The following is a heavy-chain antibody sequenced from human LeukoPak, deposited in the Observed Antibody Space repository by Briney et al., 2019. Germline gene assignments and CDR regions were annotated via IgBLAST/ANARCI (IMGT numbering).Heavy chain of an antibody. CDR1: GGTFSSYA. CDR2: IIPIFGTA. J-gene: IGHJ6*03. Sequence: SVKVSCKASGGTFSSYAISWVRQAPGQGLEWMGGIIPIFGTANYAQKFQGRVTITTDESTSTAYMELSSLRSEDTAVYYCARGRRSSSWYLAGEGYYYYMDVWGKGTTVTVSS. D-gene: IGHD6-13*01. V-gene: IGHV1-69*05. CDR3: ARGRRSSSWYLAGEGYYYYMDV.